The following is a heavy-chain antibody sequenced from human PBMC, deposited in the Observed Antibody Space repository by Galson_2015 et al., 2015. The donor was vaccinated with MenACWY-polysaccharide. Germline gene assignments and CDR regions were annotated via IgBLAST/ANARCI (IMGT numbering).Heavy chain of an antibody. Sequence: SETLSLTCAVSDYSIRSGYFWGWIRQPPGKGLEWIASIFHSGTTYYNPSLKSRVTISVDTSKNQFSLKLSSVTAADTAVYYCARVEKYSGSFYILYWGQGTLVPVSS. CDR1: DYSIRSGYF. J-gene: IGHJ4*02. CDR2: IFHSGTT. CDR3: ARVEKYSGSFYILY. V-gene: IGHV4-38-2*01. D-gene: IGHD1-26*01.